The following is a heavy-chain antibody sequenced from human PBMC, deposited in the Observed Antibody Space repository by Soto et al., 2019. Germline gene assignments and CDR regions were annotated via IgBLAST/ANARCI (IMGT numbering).Heavy chain of an antibody. Sequence: EVQLVESGGGLVKPGGSLRVSCAASGLTFSNAWMSWVRQAAGKGLEWVGRIKSKTDGGTTDYAAPVKGRFTISRDDSKNTLYLQMNSLKTEDTAVYYCTTPPEYFGSGSYYFYWGQGTLVTVSS. D-gene: IGHD3-10*01. CDR2: IKSKTDGGTT. CDR1: GLTFSNAW. CDR3: TTPPEYFGSGSYYFY. J-gene: IGHJ4*02. V-gene: IGHV3-15*01.